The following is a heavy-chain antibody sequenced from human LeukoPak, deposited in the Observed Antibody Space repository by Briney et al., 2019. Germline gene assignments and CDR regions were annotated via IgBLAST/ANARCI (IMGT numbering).Heavy chain of an antibody. J-gene: IGHJ4*02. CDR1: GFTFSDHY. Sequence: PVGSLRLSCAASGFTFSDHYMSWIRQAPGKGLEWVSYISSSSSYTNYADSVKGRFTISRDNAKNSLYLQMNSLRDEDTAVYYCARRAYGDDSFDYWGPGTLVTVSS. D-gene: IGHD4-17*01. V-gene: IGHV3-11*06. CDR3: ARRAYGDDSFDY. CDR2: ISSSSSYT.